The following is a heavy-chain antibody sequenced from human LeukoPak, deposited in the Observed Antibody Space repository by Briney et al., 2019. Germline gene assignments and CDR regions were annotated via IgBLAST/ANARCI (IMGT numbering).Heavy chain of an antibody. D-gene: IGHD3-16*01. CDR3: ASQFRSWAQDY. CDR1: GFTFSSSYS. CDR2: ISSSSSYI. Sequence: PGGSLRLSCAASGFTFSSSYSMNWVRQAPGKGLEWVSSISSSSSYIYYADSVKGRFTISRDNAKNSLYLQMNSLRAEDTAVYYCASQFRSWAQDYWGQGTLVTVSS. J-gene: IGHJ4*02. V-gene: IGHV3-21*01.